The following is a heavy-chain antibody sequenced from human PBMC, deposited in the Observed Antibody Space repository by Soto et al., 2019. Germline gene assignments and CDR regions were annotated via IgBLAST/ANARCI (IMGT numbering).Heavy chain of an antibody. CDR2: ISYDGNTQ. CDR3: AKVSRPSRISTPDFDY. V-gene: IGHV3-30-3*01. Sequence: GRSLRLSCAASGFTLSSYSIHWVRQAPGKGLDWVAVISYDGNTQFYGDPVKGRFIVSRDNSRNTLYLQLNNLQAEDTAVYYCAKVSRPSRISTPDFDYWGQGTLVIVSS. CDR1: GFTLSSYS. J-gene: IGHJ4*02.